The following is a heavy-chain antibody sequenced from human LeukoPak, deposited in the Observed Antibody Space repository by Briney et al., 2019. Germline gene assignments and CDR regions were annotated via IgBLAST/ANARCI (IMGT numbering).Heavy chain of an antibody. Sequence: GASVKVSCKASGYTFTSYGISWVRQAPGQGLEWMGWISAYNGNTNYAQKLQGRVTMTTDTSTSTAYIELRSLRSDDTAVYYCARAIDNSAAIYNYWGQGTLVTVSS. D-gene: IGHD2-2*01. J-gene: IGHJ4*02. CDR1: GYTFTSYG. CDR3: ARAIDNSAAIYNY. CDR2: ISAYNGNT. V-gene: IGHV1-18*01.